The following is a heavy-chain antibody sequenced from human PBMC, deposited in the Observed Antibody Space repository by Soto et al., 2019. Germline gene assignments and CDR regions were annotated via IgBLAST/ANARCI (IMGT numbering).Heavy chain of an antibody. CDR2: IYYRGNA. V-gene: IGHV4-39*01. J-gene: IGHJ4*02. Sequence: SETLSLTCSVSDDSINSDKYYWGRIRQPPGKGLEWIGSIYYRGNAYYNPSLQTRVTISLDKSKSQFSLKLNSVTAADSAVYFCARLEGLSTISYYYDFWGPGALVTVSS. CDR3: ARLEGLSTISYYYDF. D-gene: IGHD2-21*02. CDR1: DDSINSDKYY.